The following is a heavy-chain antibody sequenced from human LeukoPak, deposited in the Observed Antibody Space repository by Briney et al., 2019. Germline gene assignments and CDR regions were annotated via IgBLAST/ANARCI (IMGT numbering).Heavy chain of an antibody. CDR1: GFTFSSHC. V-gene: IGHV3-7*01. D-gene: IGHD6-19*01. CDR3: ARDPDPYSVGWYYFDY. CDR2: IKQDGNEK. Sequence: PGGSLRLSCAASGFTFSSHCIHWVRQAPGKGLEWVANIKQDGNEKYYVDSVKVRFAISRDNAKNSVYLQMNSLRAEDTAVYYCARDPDPYSVGWYYFDYWGQGTLVSVSS. J-gene: IGHJ4*02.